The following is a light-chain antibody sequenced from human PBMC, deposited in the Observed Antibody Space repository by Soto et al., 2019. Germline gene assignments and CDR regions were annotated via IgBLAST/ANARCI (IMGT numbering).Light chain of an antibody. CDR1: SSDVGGYNY. J-gene: IGLJ1*01. CDR2: EVS. CDR3: SSPKV. V-gene: IGLV2-8*01. Sequence: SVLTKPPSAYGSPGQSVTISCTGTSSDVGGYNYVSWYQQHPGKAPKLMIYEVSKRPSGVPDRFSGSKSGNTASLTVSGLQAEDEADYYCSSPKVFGTGTKVTVL.